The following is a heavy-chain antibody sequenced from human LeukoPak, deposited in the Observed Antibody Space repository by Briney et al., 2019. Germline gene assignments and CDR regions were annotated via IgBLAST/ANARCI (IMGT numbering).Heavy chain of an antibody. CDR3: ARPLSDYYDSSGYYQPPYFDY. J-gene: IGHJ4*02. CDR1: GGSISSSSYY. D-gene: IGHD3-22*01. V-gene: IGHV4-39*01. Sequence: SETLSLTCTVSGGSISSSSYYWGWIRQPPGKGLEWIGCIYYSGSTYYNPSLKSRVTISVDTSKNQFSLKLSSVTAADTAVYYCARPLSDYYDSSGYYQPPYFDYWGQGTLVTVSS. CDR2: IYYSGST.